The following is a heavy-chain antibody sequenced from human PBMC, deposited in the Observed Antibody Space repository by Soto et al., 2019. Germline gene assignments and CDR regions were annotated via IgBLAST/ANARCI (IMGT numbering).Heavy chain of an antibody. D-gene: IGHD5-12*01. J-gene: IGHJ5*02. CDR1: GGSISSSSYY. CDR3: ARTYSGYEFNWFDP. Sequence: SETLSLTCTVSGGSISSSSYYWGWIRQPPGKGLEWIGSIYYSGSTYYNPSLKSRVTISVDTSKNQFSLKLSSVTAADTAVYYCARTYSGYEFNWFDPWGQGTLVTAPQ. V-gene: IGHV4-39*01. CDR2: IYYSGST.